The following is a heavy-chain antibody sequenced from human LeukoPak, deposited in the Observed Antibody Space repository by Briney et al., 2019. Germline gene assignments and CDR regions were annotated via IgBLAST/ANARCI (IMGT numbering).Heavy chain of an antibody. CDR3: ARFRTAMQLWKGYYFDY. CDR2: IKQDGSEK. D-gene: IGHD5-18*01. Sequence: GGSLRLSCEASGFTFSRYWMSWVRQAPGKGLEWVANIKQDGSEKYYVDSVKGRFTISRDNAKNSLYLQMNSLRAEDTAVYYCARFRTAMQLWKGYYFDYWGQGTLVTVSS. CDR1: GFTFSRYW. J-gene: IGHJ4*02. V-gene: IGHV3-7*01.